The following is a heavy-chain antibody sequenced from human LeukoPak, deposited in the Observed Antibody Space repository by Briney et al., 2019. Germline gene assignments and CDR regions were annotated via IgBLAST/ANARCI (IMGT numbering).Heavy chain of an antibody. CDR2: MSPNSGDT. J-gene: IGHJ4*02. CDR1: GYTFTSYD. V-gene: IGHV1-8*01. CDR3: ATVNGYSSSWFFDY. D-gene: IGHD6-13*01. Sequence: GASVKVSCKASGYTFTSYDFNWVRQATGQRPEWMGWMSPNSGDTGYAQKFQDRVTMTRNTSISTAYMELSSLRSDDTAVYYCATVNGYSSSWFFDYWGQGTPVTVSS.